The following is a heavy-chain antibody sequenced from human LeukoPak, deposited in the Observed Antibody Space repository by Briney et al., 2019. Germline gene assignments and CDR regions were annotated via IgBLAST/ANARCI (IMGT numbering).Heavy chain of an antibody. V-gene: IGHV3-30-3*01. D-gene: IGHD5-12*01. J-gene: IGHJ4*02. CDR3: ARDIYSGLLAGYFDY. CDR2: IAYDGSNK. CDR1: GFTFSSYA. Sequence: GGSLRLSCAASGFTFSSYAMHWVRQAPGKGVEWVAVIAYDGSNKYYADSVKGRFTISRDNSKNTLYLQMNSLRAEDTAVYYCARDIYSGLLAGYFDYWGQGTLVTVSS.